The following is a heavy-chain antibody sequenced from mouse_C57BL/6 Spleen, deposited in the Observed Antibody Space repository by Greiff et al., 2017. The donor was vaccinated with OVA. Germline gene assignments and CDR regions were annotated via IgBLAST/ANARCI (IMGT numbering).Heavy chain of an antibody. V-gene: IGHV2-2*01. J-gene: IGHJ4*01. Sequence: QVHVKQSGPGLVQPSQSLSITCTVSGFSLTSYGVHWVRQSPGKGLEWLGVIWSGGSTDYNAAFISRLSISKDNSKSQVFFKMNSLQADDTAIYYCARIYYDYLYAMDYWGQGTSVTVSS. CDR3: ARIYYDYLYAMDY. D-gene: IGHD2-4*01. CDR1: GFSLTSYG. CDR2: IWSGGST.